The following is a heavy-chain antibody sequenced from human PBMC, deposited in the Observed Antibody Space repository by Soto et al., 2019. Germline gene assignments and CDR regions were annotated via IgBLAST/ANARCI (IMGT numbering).Heavy chain of an antibody. CDR2: IWYDGSNK. V-gene: IGHV3-33*01. CDR1: GFTFSSYG. Sequence: GGSLRLSCAPSGFTFSSYGMPWVRQAPGKGREGVAVIWYDGSNKYYADYVKGRFTISKDNSKNTLYLQMNSLRAEDTAVYYCARDYYGSGSYSNYYYYMDVWGKGTTVTVSS. CDR3: ARDYYGSGSYSNYYYYMDV. J-gene: IGHJ6*03. D-gene: IGHD3-10*01.